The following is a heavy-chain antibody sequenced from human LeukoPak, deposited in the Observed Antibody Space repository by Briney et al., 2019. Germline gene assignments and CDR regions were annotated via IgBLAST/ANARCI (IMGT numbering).Heavy chain of an antibody. Sequence: GGSLRLSCAASGFTFSDYYMSWIRQAPGKGLEWVSYISSSGSTIYYADSVKGRFTISRDNAKNPLYLQMNSLRAEDTAVYHCASPTVTTDYYYYYMDVGGKGTTVTVSS. CDR3: ASPTVTTDYYYYYMDV. CDR1: GFTFSDYY. J-gene: IGHJ6*03. CDR2: ISSSGSTI. D-gene: IGHD4-11*01. V-gene: IGHV3-11*01.